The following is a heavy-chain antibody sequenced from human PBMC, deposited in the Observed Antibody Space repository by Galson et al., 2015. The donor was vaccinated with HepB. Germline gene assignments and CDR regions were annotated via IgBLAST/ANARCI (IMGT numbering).Heavy chain of an antibody. V-gene: IGHV1-69*13. J-gene: IGHJ6*02. CDR2: IIPIFGTA. Sequence: SVKVSCKASGGTFSSYAISWVRQAPGQGLEWMGGIIPIFGTANYAQKFQGRVTITADESTSTAYMELSSLRSEDTAVYYCARGWGSGSYYGYYYYGMDVWGQGTTVTVSS. D-gene: IGHD1-26*01. CDR1: GGTFSSYA. CDR3: ARGWGSGSYYGYYYYGMDV.